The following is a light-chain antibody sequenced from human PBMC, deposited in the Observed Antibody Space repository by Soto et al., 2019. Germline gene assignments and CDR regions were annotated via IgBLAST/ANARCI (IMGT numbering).Light chain of an antibody. CDR1: AGAVTSAYY. J-gene: IGLJ2*01. Sequence: QAVVTQEPSLTVSPGGTVTLTCASSAGAVTSAYYTNWLQQKPGQAPRALIYSTSEKHSWTPARFSGSLLGGKAALTLSAAQPEDEADYYCLLYYGGAQLLFDGGTKVTVL. V-gene: IGLV7-43*01. CDR2: STS. CDR3: LLYYGGAQLL.